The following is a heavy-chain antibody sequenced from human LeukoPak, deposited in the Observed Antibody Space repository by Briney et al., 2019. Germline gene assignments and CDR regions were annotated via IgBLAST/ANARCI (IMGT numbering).Heavy chain of an antibody. V-gene: IGHV4-30-2*01. Sequence: SETLSLTCAVSGGSISSGGYSWSWIRQPPGKGLEWIGYIYHSGSTYYNPSLKSRVTISVDRSKNQFSLKLSSVTAADTAVYYCVRDALSYSGGYQTNNWFDPWGPGTLVTVSS. CDR1: GGSISSGGYS. J-gene: IGHJ5*02. CDR3: VRDALSYSGGYQTNNWFDP. D-gene: IGHD1-26*01. CDR2: IYHSGST.